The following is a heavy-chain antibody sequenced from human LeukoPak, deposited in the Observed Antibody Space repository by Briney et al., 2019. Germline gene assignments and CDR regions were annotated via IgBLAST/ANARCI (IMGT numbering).Heavy chain of an antibody. CDR2: ISYDGSNK. CDR1: GLTFSSFA. D-gene: IGHD4-23*01. CDR3: ARDYLGGLDS. Sequence: GRSLRLSCAASGLTFSSFAMHWVRQAPGKGLEWVALISYDGSNKYYADSVKGRFTIARDNSKDMVYVQMNSLRAEDTAVYYCARDYLGGLDSWGQGTLVTVSS. V-gene: IGHV3-30-3*01. J-gene: IGHJ5*01.